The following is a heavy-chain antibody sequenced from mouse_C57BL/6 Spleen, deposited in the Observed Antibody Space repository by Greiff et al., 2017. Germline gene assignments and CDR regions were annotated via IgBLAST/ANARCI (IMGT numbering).Heavy chain of an antibody. Sequence: VQLQQSGAELVKPGASVKISCKASGYAFSSYWMNWVKQRPGKGLEWIGRIYPGDGDTNYNGKFKGKATLTADKSSSTAYLHLSSLTSEDSAVSFCSCSPAQATGFAYWGHGTLVTVSA. CDR3: SCSPAQATGFAY. D-gene: IGHD3-2*02. V-gene: IGHV1-82*01. CDR2: IYPGDGDT. CDR1: GYAFSSYW. J-gene: IGHJ3*01.